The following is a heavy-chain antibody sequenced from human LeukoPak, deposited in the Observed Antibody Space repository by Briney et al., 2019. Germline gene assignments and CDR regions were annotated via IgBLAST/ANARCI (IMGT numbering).Heavy chain of an antibody. CDR2: ISSSSSYI. J-gene: IGHJ4*02. D-gene: IGHD3-22*01. Sequence: GGSLRLSCAASGFTFSSYSMNWVRQAPGKGLEWVSSISSSSSYIYYADSVKGRSTISRDNAKNSLYLQMNSLRAEDTAVYYCARGPYYYDSSGYYYNDYWGQGTLVTVSS. V-gene: IGHV3-21*01. CDR1: GFTFSSYS. CDR3: ARGPYYYDSSGYYYNDY.